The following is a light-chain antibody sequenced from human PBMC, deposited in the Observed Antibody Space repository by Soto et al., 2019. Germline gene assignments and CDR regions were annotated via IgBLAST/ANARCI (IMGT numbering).Light chain of an antibody. CDR2: DVN. CDR1: YSDIGGFNY. V-gene: IGLV2-14*01. Sequence: QSALTQPASVSGSPGQSITISCTGTYSDIGGFNYVSWYQQHPGKAPKLIIYDVNNRPSGVSDRFSGSKSGSTASLTISGLQAEDEGYYYCNSHLNRGTPQSVFGAGTKVTVL. CDR3: NSHLNRGTPQSV. J-gene: IGLJ1*01.